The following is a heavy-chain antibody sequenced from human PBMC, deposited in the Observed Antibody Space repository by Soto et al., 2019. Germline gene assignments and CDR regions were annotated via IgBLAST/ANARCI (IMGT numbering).Heavy chain of an antibody. CDR3: ARDLRQRGESYVRNMDG. Sequence: QEQLVESGGGVVQPGGSLRLSCTASGFTFSTYAIHWVRQAPGKGLEWVAVISYDGSHKYYADAVEGRFTISRDNSXNXXYLQMTGLGAEDTAVYYCARDLRQRGESYVRNMDGWGQGTTVTVSS. CDR2: ISYDGSHK. V-gene: IGHV3-30-3*01. D-gene: IGHD7-27*01. J-gene: IGHJ6*02. CDR1: GFTFSTYA.